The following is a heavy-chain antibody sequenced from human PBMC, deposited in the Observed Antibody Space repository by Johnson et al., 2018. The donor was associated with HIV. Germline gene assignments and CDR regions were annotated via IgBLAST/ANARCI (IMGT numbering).Heavy chain of an antibody. Sequence: VRLVESGGGLVQPGGSLRLSCAASGFTFSSYDMHWVRQAPGKGLEWVSVIYSGGSTYYTVSVKGRFTISRDNSKNTVYLQMNSLRAEDTAVYYCAKDLAVVFVTTNGAGAFDLWGQGTLVTVSS. CDR2: IYSGGST. D-gene: IGHD2-2*01. CDR1: GFTFSSYD. J-gene: IGHJ3*01. V-gene: IGHV3-66*02. CDR3: AKDLAVVFVTTNGAGAFDL.